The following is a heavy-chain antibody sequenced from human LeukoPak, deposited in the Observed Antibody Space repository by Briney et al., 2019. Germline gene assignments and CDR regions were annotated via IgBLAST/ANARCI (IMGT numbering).Heavy chain of an antibody. CDR2: IYPGDSDT. D-gene: IGHD4-23*01. CDR3: ARLASDYGGTDDAFDI. J-gene: IGHJ3*02. Sequence: GESLKISCKGPGYSFTSYWIGWVRQMPGKGLEWMGIIYPGDSDTRYSPSFQGQVTISADKSISTAYLQWSSLKASDTAMYYCARLASDYGGTDDAFDIWGQGTMVTVSS. V-gene: IGHV5-51*01. CDR1: GYSFTSYW.